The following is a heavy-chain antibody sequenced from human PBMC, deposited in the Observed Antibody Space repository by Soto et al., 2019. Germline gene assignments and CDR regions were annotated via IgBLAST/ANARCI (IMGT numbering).Heavy chain of an antibody. Sequence: LSLTCAVFAEPFSVYSWSWVRQPPGKGLEWLGEIDHSGSINYNPSLKSRVTISVDTSKNQFSLKLRPVTAADTAAYYCARSPTHFNYVWGNYYYWGQGTLVTISS. V-gene: IGHV4-34*01. CDR3: ARSPTHFNYVWGNYYY. CDR1: AEPFSVYS. D-gene: IGHD3-16*01. CDR2: IDHSGSI. J-gene: IGHJ4*02.